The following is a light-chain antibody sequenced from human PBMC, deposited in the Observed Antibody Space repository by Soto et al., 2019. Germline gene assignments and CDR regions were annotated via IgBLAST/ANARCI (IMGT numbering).Light chain of an antibody. V-gene: IGLV2-14*01. Sequence: QSVRTQPASVSGSPGQSVAISCTGTSTDVGGYNYVAWYQQYPYTAPKLRIYEVSNRPSGVSNRFSGSTSVNTASLTSAGLQAEDEDDYYCSSYTSSNTYVFGTGTKVTVL. CDR2: EVS. CDR1: STDVGGYNY. CDR3: SSYTSSNTYV. J-gene: IGLJ1*01.